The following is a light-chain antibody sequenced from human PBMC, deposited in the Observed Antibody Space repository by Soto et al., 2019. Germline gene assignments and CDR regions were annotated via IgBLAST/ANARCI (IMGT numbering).Light chain of an antibody. V-gene: IGKV1-39*01. CDR1: QSISSY. J-gene: IGKJ3*01. CDR2: AAS. CDR3: QQYYSTPFT. Sequence: DIQMTQSPSSLSASVGDRVTITCRASQSISSYLNWYQQKPGKAPKLLIYAASSLQSGVPSRFSGSGSGTDFTLTISSLQPEDFATYYCQQYYSTPFTFGQGTKVDIK.